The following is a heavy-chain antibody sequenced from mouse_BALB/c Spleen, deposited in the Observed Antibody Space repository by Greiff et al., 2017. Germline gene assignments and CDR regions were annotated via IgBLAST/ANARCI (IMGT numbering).Heavy chain of an antibody. V-gene: IGHV1-12*01. CDR2: IYPGNGDT. J-gene: IGHJ4*01. D-gene: IGHD1-1*01. Sequence: LQQPGAELVKPGASVKMSCKASGYTFTSYNMHWVKQTPGQGLEWIGAIYPGNGDTSYNQKFKGKATLTADKSSSTAYMQLSSLTSEDSAVYYCARETTVLYYYAMDDWGQGTSVTVSS. CDR3: ARETTVLYYYAMDD. CDR1: GYTFTSYN.